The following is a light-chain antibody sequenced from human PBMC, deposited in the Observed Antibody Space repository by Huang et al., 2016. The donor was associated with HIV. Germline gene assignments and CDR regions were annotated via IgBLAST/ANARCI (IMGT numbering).Light chain of an antibody. V-gene: IGKV4-1*01. Sequence: DIVMTQSPDSLAVSLGKRATINCQSSQSVLYSSNNKNYLAWYQQKPGPPPKLLIYWASTRESGVPDRFSGSGSGTDFTLTISSLQAEDVAVYYCQQYYSTPPLFGQGTKLEIK. J-gene: IGKJ2*01. CDR1: QSVLYSSNNKNY. CDR3: QQYYSTPPL. CDR2: WAS.